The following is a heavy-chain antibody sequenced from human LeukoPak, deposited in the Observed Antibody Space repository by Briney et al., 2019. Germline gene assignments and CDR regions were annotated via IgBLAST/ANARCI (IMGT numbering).Heavy chain of an antibody. Sequence: ASVKVSCKASGYTFTSYYMHWVRQAPGQGLEWMGIINPSGGSTSYAQKFQGRVTMTRDTSTSTVYMELSSLRSEDTAVYYCARDWVFGAAAGRVGWFDPWGKGTTVTISS. CDR1: GYTFTSYY. CDR3: ARDWVFGAAAGRVGWFDP. CDR2: INPSGGST. J-gene: IGHJ6*04. V-gene: IGHV1-46*01. D-gene: IGHD6-13*01.